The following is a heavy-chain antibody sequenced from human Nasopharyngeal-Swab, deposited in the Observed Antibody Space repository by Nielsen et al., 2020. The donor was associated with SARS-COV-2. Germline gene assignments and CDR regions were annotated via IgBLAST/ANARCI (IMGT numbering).Heavy chain of an antibody. D-gene: IGHD3-3*01. CDR2: ISAYNGET. Sequence: ASVKVSCKASGYTFGSYGINWVRQAPGQGLEWMGWISAYNGETNYAQKLQGRVSMTTDTSTSTAYMELRSLRSDDTAVYYCARDIEEWLVVPSLSFDYWGQGTLVTVSS. CDR1: GYTFGSYG. V-gene: IGHV1-18*01. CDR3: ARDIEEWLVVPSLSFDY. J-gene: IGHJ4*02.